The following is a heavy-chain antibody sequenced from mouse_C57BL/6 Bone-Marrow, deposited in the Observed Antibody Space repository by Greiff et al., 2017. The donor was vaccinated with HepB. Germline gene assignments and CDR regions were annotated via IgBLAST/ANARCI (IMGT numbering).Heavy chain of an antibody. Sequence: QVQLKQPGAELVKPGASVKLSCKASGYTFTSYWMHWVKQRPGQGLEWIGMIHPNSGSTNYNEKFKSKATLTVDKSSSTAYMQLSSLTSEDSAVYYCASLYYGNSWFAYWGQGTLVTVSA. D-gene: IGHD2-1*01. CDR1: GYTFTSYW. CDR3: ASLYYGNSWFAY. J-gene: IGHJ3*01. CDR2: IHPNSGST. V-gene: IGHV1-64*01.